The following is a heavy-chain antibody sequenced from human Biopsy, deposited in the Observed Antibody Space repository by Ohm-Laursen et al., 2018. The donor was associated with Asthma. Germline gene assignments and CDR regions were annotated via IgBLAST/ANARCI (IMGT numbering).Heavy chain of an antibody. CDR2: VSWNSGSI. CDR1: GFTFDDYA. Sequence: SLRLSCTATGFTFDDYAMHWVRQAPGKGLEWVSGVSWNSGSIDYADSVKGRFTISRDNAENSLYLQMNSLRGADTALYYCVKDIRLQLWGFDSWGQGTLVTVSS. D-gene: IGHD6-13*01. J-gene: IGHJ4*02. V-gene: IGHV3-9*01. CDR3: VKDIRLQLWGFDS.